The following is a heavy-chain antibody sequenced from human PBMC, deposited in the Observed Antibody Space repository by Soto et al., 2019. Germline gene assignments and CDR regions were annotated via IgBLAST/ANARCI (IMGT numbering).Heavy chain of an antibody. Sequence: GGSLRLSCAASGFTFSSYAMSWVRQAPGKGLEWVSTISGSGGNAYYADSVKGRFTISRDNSKNTPRLQMNSLRADDTAVYYCAKDGASGSYPPYYYYGMDVWGQGTTVTVSS. CDR3: AKDGASGSYPPYYYYGMDV. D-gene: IGHD1-26*01. CDR1: GFTFSSYA. V-gene: IGHV3-23*01. J-gene: IGHJ6*02. CDR2: ISGSGGNA.